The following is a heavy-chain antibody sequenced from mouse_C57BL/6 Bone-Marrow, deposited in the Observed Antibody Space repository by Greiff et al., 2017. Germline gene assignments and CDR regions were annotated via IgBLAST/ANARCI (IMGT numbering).Heavy chain of an antibody. CDR1: GFSFTSYG. Sequence: VKLQQSGPGLVQPSQSLSITCTVSGFSFTSYGVPWVRQSPGKGLEWLGVIWSGGSTAYNAAFISRLSISKDNSKSQGFLKMNRLQSEDTAIYYCARKGFAYWGQGTLVTVSA. CDR2: IWSGGST. J-gene: IGHJ3*01. V-gene: IGHV2-2*01. CDR3: ARKGFAY.